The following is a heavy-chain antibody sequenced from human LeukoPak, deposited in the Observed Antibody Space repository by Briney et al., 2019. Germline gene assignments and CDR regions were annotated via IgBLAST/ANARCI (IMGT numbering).Heavy chain of an antibody. Sequence: GRSLRLSCAASGFTFSSYGMHGVRQAPGKGLEGVAVIWYDGSNKYYADSVKGRFTISRDNSKNTLYLQMNSLRAEDTAVYYCARERGWLNDYNWFDPWGQGTLVTVSS. CDR2: IWYDGSNK. CDR3: ARERGWLNDYNWFDP. J-gene: IGHJ5*02. CDR1: GFTFSSYG. V-gene: IGHV3-33*01. D-gene: IGHD3-22*01.